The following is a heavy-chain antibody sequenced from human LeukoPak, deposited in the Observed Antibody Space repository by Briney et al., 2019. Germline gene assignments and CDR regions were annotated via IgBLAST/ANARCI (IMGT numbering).Heavy chain of an antibody. Sequence: SGGSLRLSCAASGFIFSSYSMNWVRQAPGKGLEWVANIKQDGSEKYYVDSVKGRFTISRDNAKNSLYLQMNSLRAEDTAVYYCARDTVSFGGVIAPFDYWGQGTLVTVSS. J-gene: IGHJ4*02. CDR2: IKQDGSEK. CDR3: ARDTVSFGGVIAPFDY. CDR1: GFIFSSYS. D-gene: IGHD3-16*02. V-gene: IGHV3-7*01.